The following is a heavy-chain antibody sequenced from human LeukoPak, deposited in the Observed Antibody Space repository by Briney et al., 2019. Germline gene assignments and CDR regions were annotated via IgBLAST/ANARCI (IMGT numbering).Heavy chain of an antibody. J-gene: IGHJ4*02. V-gene: IGHV4-39*01. Sequence: SETLSLTCTVSGGSISSSSYYWGWIRQPPGKGLEWIVSIYYSGNTYFNPSLKSRVTISGDTSKNQFSLKLSSVTAADTAVYYCARLGVATPFDYWGQGTLVTVSS. D-gene: IGHD5-12*01. CDR1: GGSISSSSYY. CDR3: ARLGVATPFDY. CDR2: IYYSGNT.